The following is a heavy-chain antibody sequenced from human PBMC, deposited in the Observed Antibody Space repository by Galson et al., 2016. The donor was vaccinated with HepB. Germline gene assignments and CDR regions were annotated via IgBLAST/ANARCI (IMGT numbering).Heavy chain of an antibody. CDR2: ISADAFEK. D-gene: IGHD3-22*01. CDR3: AKVSHRSNNGYSGAFES. J-gene: IGHJ4*02. Sequence: SLRLSCAASGFTLGNYAMAWGRQAPGQGLEWVSSISADAFEKHYRDAGEGRFTISSDTSENTLDLQMSSQRTEDTADYYRAKVSHRSNNGYSGAFESWGQGALVTVSS. V-gene: IGHV3-23*01. CDR1: GFTLGNYA.